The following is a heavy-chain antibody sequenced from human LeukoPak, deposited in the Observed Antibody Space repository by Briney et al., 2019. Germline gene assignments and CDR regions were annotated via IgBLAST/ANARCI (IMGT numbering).Heavy chain of an antibody. CDR2: IKTDGSSI. D-gene: IGHD1-14*01. V-gene: IGHV3-74*03. Sequence: GGSLRLSCTASGFTFSSYWMHWVRQAPGKGLVWVSHIKTDGSSITYADSVKGRFTISRDNAKNTLYRQMNSLRAEDTAVYYCARVRYNNALDYWGQGTLVTASS. CDR1: GFTFSSYW. J-gene: IGHJ4*02. CDR3: ARVRYNNALDY.